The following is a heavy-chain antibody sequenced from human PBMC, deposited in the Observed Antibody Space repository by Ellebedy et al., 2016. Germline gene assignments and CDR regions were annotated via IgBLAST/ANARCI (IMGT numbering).Heavy chain of an antibody. CDR3: ARGTGYSIPPDY. Sequence: ASVKVSCKASGYSFTSYGISWVRQAPGQGLEWMGWISTDNGNTKYVEKFQGRVTMTRDTSTSTVYMDLSSLRSEDTAVYYCARGTGYSIPPDYWGQGTPVTVSS. V-gene: IGHV1-18*04. D-gene: IGHD6-13*01. CDR1: GYSFTSYG. CDR2: ISTDNGNT. J-gene: IGHJ4*02.